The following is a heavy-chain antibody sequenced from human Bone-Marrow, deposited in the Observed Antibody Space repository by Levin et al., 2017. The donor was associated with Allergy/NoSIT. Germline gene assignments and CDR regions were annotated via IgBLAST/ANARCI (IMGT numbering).Heavy chain of an antibody. Sequence: GASVKVSCKASGYPFIKYGFSWMRQAPGQGLEWMGWIRVYNNYTNYAQKFQDRLTMTTDTSTSTANMELRSLRSDDTAVYYCVRDFDWIPDHWGQGTRVTVSS. V-gene: IGHV1-18*01. D-gene: IGHD3-9*01. CDR3: VRDFDWIPDH. J-gene: IGHJ4*02. CDR2: IRVYNNYT. CDR1: GYPFIKYG.